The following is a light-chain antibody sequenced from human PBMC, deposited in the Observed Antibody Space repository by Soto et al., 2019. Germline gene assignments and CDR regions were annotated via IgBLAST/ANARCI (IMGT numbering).Light chain of an antibody. CDR3: QQYYSTLWT. Sequence: DIVMTQSPDSLAVSLGERATINCKSSQSVLYSSNNKNCLAWYQQKPGQPPKLLIYWASTRESGVPDRFSGSGSGTDFILTISSLQAEDVAVYYCQQYYSTLWTFGQGTKVEIK. V-gene: IGKV4-1*01. J-gene: IGKJ1*01. CDR2: WAS. CDR1: QSVLYSSNNKNC.